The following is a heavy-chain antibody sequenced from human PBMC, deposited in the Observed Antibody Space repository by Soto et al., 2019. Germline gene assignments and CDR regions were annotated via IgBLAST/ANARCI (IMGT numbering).Heavy chain of an antibody. Sequence: QVQLQESGPGLVKPSQTLSLTCTVSGGSISSGGYYWSWIRQHPGKGLEWIGYIYYSGSTYYNPSLKSRVTISVDTYKNQFSLKLSSVTAADTAVYYCARDQYQPSFQWPQVARAFDIWGQGTMVTVSS. J-gene: IGHJ3*02. V-gene: IGHV4-31*03. CDR3: ARDQYQPSFQWPQVARAFDI. CDR2: IYYSGST. D-gene: IGHD6-19*01. CDR1: GGSISSGGYY.